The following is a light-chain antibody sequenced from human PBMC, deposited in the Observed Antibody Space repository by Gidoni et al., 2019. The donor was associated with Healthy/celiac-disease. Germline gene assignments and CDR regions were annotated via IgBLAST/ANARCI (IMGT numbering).Light chain of an antibody. CDR3: QVWDSSSDHVV. CDR1: NIGSKS. V-gene: IGLV3-21*04. Sequence: SYVLTQPPSVSVAPGKTARITCGGNNIGSKSVHWYQQTPGQAPVLVIYYDSDRPLGTPHRFSGANSGNTATLTISRVEAGDEADYYCQVWDSSSDHVVFGGGTKLTVL. CDR2: YDS. J-gene: IGLJ2*01.